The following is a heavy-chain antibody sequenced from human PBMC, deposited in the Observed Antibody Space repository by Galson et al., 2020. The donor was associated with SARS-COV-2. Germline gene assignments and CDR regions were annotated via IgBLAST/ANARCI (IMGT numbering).Heavy chain of an antibody. J-gene: IGHJ4*01. CDR1: GFSFDDYA. Sequence: GGSLRLSCAATGFSFDDYAMHWVRQAPGKGLEWVSGISWNRCNIGYADSVRGRFTISRDNAKNSLYLHMSSLKPEDTALYYCGKDVAVVWLGESYFDYWGHGTLVTVSS. V-gene: IGHV3-9*01. CDR2: ISWNRCNI. CDR3: GKDVAVVWLGESYFDY. D-gene: IGHD3-10*01.